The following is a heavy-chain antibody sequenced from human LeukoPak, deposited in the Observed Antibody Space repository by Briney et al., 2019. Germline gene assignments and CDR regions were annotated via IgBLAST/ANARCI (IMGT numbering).Heavy chain of an antibody. V-gene: IGHV4-59*12. Sequence: SETLSLTCTVSGGSISSYYWSWIRQPPGKGLEWIGYIYYSGSTNYNPSLKSRVTISVDTSKNQFSLKLNSVTAADTAVYYCARGIPGYYDTSGYYYDYWGQGTLVTVSS. D-gene: IGHD3-22*01. CDR3: ARGIPGYYDTSGYYYDY. J-gene: IGHJ4*02. CDR1: GGSISSYY. CDR2: IYYSGST.